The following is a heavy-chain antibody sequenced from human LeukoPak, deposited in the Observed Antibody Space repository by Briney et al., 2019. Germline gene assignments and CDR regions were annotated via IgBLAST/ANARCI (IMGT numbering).Heavy chain of an antibody. Sequence: SETLSLTCTVSGGSFSTYYWSWIRQPAGKGLEWIGRISISGSTDYNPSLKSRVTISVDTSKNQFSLKLNSVTAADTAVYYCARRMSHLYNFEYWGQGALVTVSS. V-gene: IGHV4-4*07. CDR3: ARRMSHLYNFEY. CDR2: ISISGST. D-gene: IGHD5-24*01. J-gene: IGHJ4*02. CDR1: GGSFSTYY.